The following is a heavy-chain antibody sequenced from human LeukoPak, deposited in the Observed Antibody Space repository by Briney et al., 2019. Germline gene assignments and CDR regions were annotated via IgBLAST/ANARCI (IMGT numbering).Heavy chain of an antibody. CDR1: GYTFTGYY. CDR2: INPNSGGT. Sequence: ASVKVSCKASGYTFTGYYMHWVRQAPGQGLEWMGWINPNSGGTNYAQKFQGRVTMTRDTSISTAYMELSRLRSDDTAVYYCATIGGEEYQLPERYMDVWGKGTTVTISS. J-gene: IGHJ6*03. CDR3: ATIGGEEYQLPERYMDV. V-gene: IGHV1-2*02. D-gene: IGHD2-2*01.